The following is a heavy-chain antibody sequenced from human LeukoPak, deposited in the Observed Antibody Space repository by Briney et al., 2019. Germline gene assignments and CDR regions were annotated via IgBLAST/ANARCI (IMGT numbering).Heavy chain of an antibody. V-gene: IGHV3-11*04. CDR1: GFTFSDNY. D-gene: IGHD3-10*01. CDR2: ISSSGNTT. CDR3: ARDQLLWFGEEV. J-gene: IGHJ6*04. Sequence: GGSLRLSCAASGFTFSDNYMSWIRQAPGKGLEWVSYISSSGNTTYNADSVKGRFSITRDNAKNSLYLQMNSLRAEDTAVYYCARDQLLWFGEEVWGKGTTVTVSS.